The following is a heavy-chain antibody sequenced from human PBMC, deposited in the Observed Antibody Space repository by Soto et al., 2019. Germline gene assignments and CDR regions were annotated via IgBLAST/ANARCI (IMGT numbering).Heavy chain of an antibody. CDR3: TRAAWFPYLSFY. CDR1: GFTFSRFE. Sequence: PVGSLRVSCAASGFTFSRFELHWVRQAPGKGLEWISYISSSGSTAYYASSVEGRFTISRDNANNSVYLQMDSLRAEDTALYYCTRAAWFPYLSFYWGQGALVTVSS. J-gene: IGHJ4*02. CDR2: ISSSGSTA. D-gene: IGHD3-10*01. V-gene: IGHV3-48*03.